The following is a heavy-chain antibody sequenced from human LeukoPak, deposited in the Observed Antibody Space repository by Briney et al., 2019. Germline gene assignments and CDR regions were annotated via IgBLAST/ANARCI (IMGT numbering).Heavy chain of an antibody. Sequence: PSETLSLTCTVSGGSISSSSYYWGWIRQPPGKGLEWIVSIYYSGSTYYNPSLKSRVTISVDTSKNQFSLKLSSVTAADTAVYYCARHSVYFDYYGMDVWGQGTTVTVSS. D-gene: IGHD3-9*01. CDR3: ARHSVYFDYYGMDV. CDR1: GGSISSSSYY. CDR2: IYYSGST. V-gene: IGHV4-39*01. J-gene: IGHJ6*02.